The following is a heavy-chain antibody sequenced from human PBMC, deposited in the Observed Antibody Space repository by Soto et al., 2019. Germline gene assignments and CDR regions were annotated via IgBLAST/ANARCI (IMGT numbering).Heavy chain of an antibody. Sequence: ASVKVSCKASGFTFTNSAMQWVRQARGQRLEWIGWIVVGSGNTNYAQSFQERVTITRDMSTSTAYVDLSSLSSEDTAVYYCAGDYDFWGGSYSFDYWAQGTLVTVSS. CDR2: IVVGSGNT. D-gene: IGHD3-3*01. V-gene: IGHV1-58*02. J-gene: IGHJ4*02. CDR1: GFTFTNSA. CDR3: AGDYDFWGGSYSFDY.